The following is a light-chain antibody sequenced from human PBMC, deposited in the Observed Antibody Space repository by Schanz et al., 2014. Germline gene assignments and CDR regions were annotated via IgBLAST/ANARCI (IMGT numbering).Light chain of an antibody. CDR3: TSYTSSPSWV. CDR2: DVS. V-gene: IGLV2-14*01. J-gene: IGLJ3*02. Sequence: QSALTQPASVSGSPGQSITISCTGTSSDVGGHNYVSWYQRHPGKAPKVMIYDVSNRPSGVSNRFSGSKSGNTASLTISGLQAEDEADYYCTSYTSSPSWVFGGGTKLTVL. CDR1: SSDVGGHNY.